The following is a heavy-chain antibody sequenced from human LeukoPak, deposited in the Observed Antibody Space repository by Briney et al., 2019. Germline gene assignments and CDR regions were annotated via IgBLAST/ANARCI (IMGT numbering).Heavy chain of an antibody. CDR1: GGSISSGGYS. Sequence: SETLSLTCTVSGGSISSGGYSWSWIRQPPGKGLEWSGYIYYSGSTHYNPSLKSRVTISVDTSKNQFSLKLSCVTAADTAVYYCARGRDCYGSGSYYNDFDYWGQGTLVTVSS. CDR2: IYYSGST. J-gene: IGHJ4*02. D-gene: IGHD3-10*01. CDR3: ARGRDCYGSGSYYNDFDY. V-gene: IGHV4-30-4*07.